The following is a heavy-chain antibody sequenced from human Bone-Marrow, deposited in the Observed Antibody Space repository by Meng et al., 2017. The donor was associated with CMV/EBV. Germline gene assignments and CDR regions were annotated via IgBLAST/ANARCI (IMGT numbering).Heavy chain of an antibody. V-gene: IGHV3-21*01. D-gene: IGHD5-24*01. Sequence: GESLKISCAASGFTLSSYSMNWVRQAPGKGLEWVSSISSSSSYIYYADSVKGRFTISRDNAKNSLYLQMNSLRAEDTAVYYCASSRNTRDGYNPFDYWGQGTLVTVSS. J-gene: IGHJ4*02. CDR1: GFTLSSYS. CDR3: ASSRNTRDGYNPFDY. CDR2: ISSSSSYI.